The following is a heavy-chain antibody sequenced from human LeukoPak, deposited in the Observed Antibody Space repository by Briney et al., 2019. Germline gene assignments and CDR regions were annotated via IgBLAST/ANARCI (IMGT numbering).Heavy chain of an antibody. CDR3: ARECRMYYYDSSGSDY. CDR1: GYTFTGYY. Sequence: ASVKVSCKASGYTFTGYYMHWVRQAPGQGLEWMGWINPNSGGTNYAQKFQGRVTMTRDTSISTAYMELSRLRSDDTAVYYCARECRMYYYDSSGSDYWGQGTLVTVSS. V-gene: IGHV1-2*02. D-gene: IGHD3-22*01. J-gene: IGHJ4*02. CDR2: INPNSGGT.